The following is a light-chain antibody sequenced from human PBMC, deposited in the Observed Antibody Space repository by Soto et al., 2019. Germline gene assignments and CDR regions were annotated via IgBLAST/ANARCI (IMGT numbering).Light chain of an antibody. CDR1: SSNIGAGYD. CDR3: QSDESRLGYWV. CDR2: GNS. V-gene: IGLV1-40*01. Sequence: QSVLTQPPSVSGAPGQRVTISCTGSSSNIGAGYDVHWYQQLPGTAPKLLIYGNSNRPSGVPDRFSGSKSGTSASLAITGLEADEEADYCWQSDESRLGYWVFGGGTKLTVL. J-gene: IGLJ3*02.